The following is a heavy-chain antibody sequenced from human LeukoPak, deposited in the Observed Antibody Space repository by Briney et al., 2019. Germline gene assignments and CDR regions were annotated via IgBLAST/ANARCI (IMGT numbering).Heavy chain of an antibody. V-gene: IGHV1-8*01. J-gene: IGHJ6*03. CDR1: GYSFTNFD. CDR3: ARGPQWRGDYYYMDV. CDR2: MNPNSGNK. D-gene: IGHD6-19*01. Sequence: GASVKVSCKASGYSFTNFDINWVRQATGQGLEWMGWMNPNSGNKGYAQKFQGRVSMTMNTDITTAYMELSSLRSEDTAVYYCARGPQWRGDYYYMDVWGRGTTVTVSS.